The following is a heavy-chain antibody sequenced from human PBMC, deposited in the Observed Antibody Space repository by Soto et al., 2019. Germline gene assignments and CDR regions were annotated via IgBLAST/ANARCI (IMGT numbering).Heavy chain of an antibody. V-gene: IGHV3-7*04. J-gene: IGHJ4*02. CDR1: GFTFSSYG. CDR2: IKQDGSDK. D-gene: IGHD4-17*01. Sequence: TGGSLRLSCAASGFTFSSYGMTWVRQAPGKGLEWVANIKQDGSDKYYVDSVKGRFTISRDNAKDSLHLQINSLRAEDTAVYYCVRSRYGGCFDFWGQGTLVTVSS. CDR3: VRSRYGGCFDF.